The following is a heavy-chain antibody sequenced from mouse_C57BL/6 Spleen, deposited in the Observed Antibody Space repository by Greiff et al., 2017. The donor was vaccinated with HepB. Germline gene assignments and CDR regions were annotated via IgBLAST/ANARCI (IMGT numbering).Heavy chain of an antibody. V-gene: IGHV7-3*01. CDR2: IRNKANGYTT. CDR3: ARSLLPSYYFDY. CDR1: GFTFTDYY. J-gene: IGHJ2*01. D-gene: IGHD1-1*01. Sequence: EVQVVESGGGLVQPGGSLSLSCAASGFTFTDYYMSWVRQPPGKALEWLGFIRNKANGYTTEYSASVKGRFTISSDNSKSILYLQMNALSAEDSATYYCARSLLPSYYFDYWGQGTTLTVAS.